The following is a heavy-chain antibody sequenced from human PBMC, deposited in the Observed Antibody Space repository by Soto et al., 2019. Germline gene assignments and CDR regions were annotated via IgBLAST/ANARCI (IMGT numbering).Heavy chain of an antibody. CDR1: GFTFSSYA. D-gene: IGHD3-10*01. Sequence: EVQLLESGGGLVQPGGSLRLSCAASGFTFSSYAMSWVRQAPGKGLEWVSAISGSGGSTYYADSVKGRFTISRDNSKNTLYLQMNSLRAEDTAVYYCAKDVILLWFGELLGYLDYWGQGTLVTVSS. CDR2: ISGSGGST. V-gene: IGHV3-23*01. CDR3: AKDVILLWFGELLGYLDY. J-gene: IGHJ4*02.